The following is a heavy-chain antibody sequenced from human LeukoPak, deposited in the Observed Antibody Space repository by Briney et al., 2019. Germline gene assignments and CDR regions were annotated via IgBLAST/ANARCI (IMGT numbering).Heavy chain of an antibody. CDR3: ASRGYSYGLRRDVDY. Sequence: SETLSLTCAVYGGSFSGYYWSWIRQPPGKGLEWIGEINHSGSTNYNPSLKSRVTISADTSKNQFSLKLSSVTAADTAVYYCASRGYSYGLRRDVDYWGQGTLVTVSS. D-gene: IGHD5-18*01. J-gene: IGHJ4*02. CDR2: INHSGST. V-gene: IGHV4-34*01. CDR1: GGSFSGYY.